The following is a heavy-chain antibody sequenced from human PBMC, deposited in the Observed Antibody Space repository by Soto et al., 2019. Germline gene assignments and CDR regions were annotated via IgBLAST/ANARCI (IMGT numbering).Heavy chain of an antibody. D-gene: IGHD1-26*01. CDR2: INPSGGST. V-gene: IGHV1-46*01. J-gene: IGHJ5*02. CDR1: GYTFTSYY. Sequence: GASVKVSCKASGYTFTSYYIHWVRQAPGQGLEWMGIINPSGGSTSYAQKFQGRVTITADESTSTAYMELSSLRSEDTAVYYCARGIVGATWSNWFDPWGQGTLVTVAS. CDR3: ARGIVGATWSNWFDP.